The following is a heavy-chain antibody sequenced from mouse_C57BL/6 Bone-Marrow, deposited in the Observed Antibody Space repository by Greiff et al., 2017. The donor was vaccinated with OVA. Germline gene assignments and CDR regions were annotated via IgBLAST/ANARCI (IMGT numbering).Heavy chain of an antibody. D-gene: IGHD2-5*01. Sequence: QVQLQQSGAELVRPGTSVKMSCKASGYTFTNYWIGWAKQRPGHGLEWIGDIYPGGGYTNYNEKLKGKATLTADKSSSTAYMQFSSLTSEDSAIYYCARRDSNYLYYFDYWGQGTTLTVSS. J-gene: IGHJ2*01. CDR1: GYTFTNYW. CDR3: ARRDSNYLYYFDY. V-gene: IGHV1-63*01. CDR2: IYPGGGYT.